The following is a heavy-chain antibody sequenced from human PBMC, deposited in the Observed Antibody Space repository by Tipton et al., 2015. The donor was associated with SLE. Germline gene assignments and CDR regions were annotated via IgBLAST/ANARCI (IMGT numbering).Heavy chain of an antibody. D-gene: IGHD2-15*01. CDR3: AGAWQGYCSGGTCYVLDY. CDR1: GGYLSSHY. Sequence: LRLSCTVSGGYLSSHYWSWIRQAPGKGLEWIGYISNSETTNYNPSLKSRVTISVDTSKNQFSLKLRSVTAADTAVYYCAGAWQGYCSGGTCYVLDYWGQGTLVTVSS. CDR2: ISNSETT. V-gene: IGHV4-59*11. J-gene: IGHJ4*02.